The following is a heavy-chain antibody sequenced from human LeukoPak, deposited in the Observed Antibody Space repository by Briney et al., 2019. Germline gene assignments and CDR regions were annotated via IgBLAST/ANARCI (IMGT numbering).Heavy chain of an antibody. Sequence: PGGSLRLACAASGFTLSSYAMSWVRQAEGKGMEWVSAISGSGGSTYYADSVKGRFTISRDNSKNTVYMKMNSQRAEDTAVYYSAKGVYYYPSSAYYYYFVSCGPGDLVTVSS. J-gene: IGHJ4*02. D-gene: IGHD3-22*01. CDR2: ISGSGGST. CDR1: GFTLSSYA. CDR3: AKGVYYYPSSAYYYYFVS. V-gene: IGHV3-23*01.